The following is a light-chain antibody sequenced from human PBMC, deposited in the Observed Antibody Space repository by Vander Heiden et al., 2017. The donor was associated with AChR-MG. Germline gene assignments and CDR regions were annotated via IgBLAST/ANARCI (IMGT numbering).Light chain of an antibody. CDR2: AAS. J-gene: IGKJ4*01. V-gene: IGKV1-8*01. Sequence: AIRITQSPSSLSASTGDRVTITCRASQGISSYLAWYRQKPGKAPKLLIYAASTLQSGVPSRFSGSGSGTDFTLTISCLQSEDFATYYCQQYYSYPALTFGGGTKVEIK. CDR3: QQYYSYPALT. CDR1: QGISSY.